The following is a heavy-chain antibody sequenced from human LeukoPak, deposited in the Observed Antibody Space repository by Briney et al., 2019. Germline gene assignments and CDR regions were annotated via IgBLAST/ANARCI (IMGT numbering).Heavy chain of an antibody. J-gene: IGHJ3*02. CDR3: ARDHTYYDFWSGYPAFDI. Sequence: GESLKISCKGSGYSFNTYWIGWVRQMPGKGLEWMGIIYPGDPDTRYSPSFQGQVTISADKSISTAYLQWSSLKASDTAMYYCARDHTYYDFWSGYPAFDIWGQGTMVTVSS. D-gene: IGHD3-3*01. CDR1: GYSFNTYW. CDR2: IYPGDPDT. V-gene: IGHV5-51*01.